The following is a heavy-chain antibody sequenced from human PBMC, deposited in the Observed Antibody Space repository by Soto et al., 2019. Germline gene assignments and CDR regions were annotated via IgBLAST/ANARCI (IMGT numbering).Heavy chain of an antibody. J-gene: IGHJ6*02. V-gene: IGHV3-73*01. CDR3: TRPTLTRIAAAGTDYYGMDV. Sequence: GGSLRLSCAASGFTFSGSAMHWVRQASGKGLEWVGRIRSKANSYATAYAASVKGRFTISRDDSKNTAYLQMNSLKTEDTAVYYCTRPTLTRIAAAGTDYYGMDVWGQGTTVTVSS. D-gene: IGHD6-13*01. CDR1: GFTFSGSA. CDR2: IRSKANSYAT.